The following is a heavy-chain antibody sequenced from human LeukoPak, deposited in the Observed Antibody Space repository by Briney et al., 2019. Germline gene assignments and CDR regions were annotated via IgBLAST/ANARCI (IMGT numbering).Heavy chain of an antibody. V-gene: IGHV4-31*03. CDR2: IYYSGST. D-gene: IGHD2-2*01. CDR3: ARDRKYQPNYYYYYGMDV. CDR1: GGSISSGGYY. J-gene: IGHJ6*02. Sequence: SETLSLTCTVSGGSISSGGYYWSWIRQHPGKGLEWIGYIYYSGSTYYNPSLKSRVTISVDMSKNQFSLKLSSVTAADTAVYYCARDRKYQPNYYYYYGMDVWGQGTTVTVSS.